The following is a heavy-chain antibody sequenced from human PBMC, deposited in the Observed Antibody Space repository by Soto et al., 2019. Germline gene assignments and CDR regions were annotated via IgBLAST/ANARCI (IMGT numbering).Heavy chain of an antibody. D-gene: IGHD3-22*01. J-gene: IGHJ4*02. CDR1: GFTFSSYA. CDR3: AKAVHFYDSSGSDY. V-gene: IGHV3-23*01. Sequence: GGSLRLSCAASGFTFSSYAMSWVRQAPGKGLEWVSAISGSGGSTYYADSVKGRFTISRDNSKNTLYLQMNSLRAEDTAVYYCAKAVHFYDSSGSDYWGQGTLVTVSS. CDR2: ISGSGGST.